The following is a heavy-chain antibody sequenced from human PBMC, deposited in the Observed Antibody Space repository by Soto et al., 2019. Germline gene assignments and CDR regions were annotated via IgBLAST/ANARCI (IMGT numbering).Heavy chain of an antibody. CDR3: ARGSIRFLEWPLGMDV. J-gene: IGHJ6*02. CDR2: MNPNSGNT. D-gene: IGHD3-3*01. V-gene: IGHV1-8*01. CDR1: GYTFTSYD. Sequence: QVQLVQSGAEVKKPGASVKVSCKASGYTFTSYDINWVRQATGQGLEWMGWMNPNSGNTGYAQKFQGRVTMTRNTSISTAYMELSSLRSEDTAVYYCARGSIRFLEWPLGMDVWGQGTTVTVSS.